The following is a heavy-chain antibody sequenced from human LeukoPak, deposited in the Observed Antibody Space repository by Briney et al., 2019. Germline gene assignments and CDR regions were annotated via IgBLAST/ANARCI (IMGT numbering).Heavy chain of an antibody. J-gene: IGHJ5*02. D-gene: IGHD5-18*01. CDR3: ARALRYGWFDP. V-gene: IGHV4-61*02. CDR1: GGSISSGSYY. Sequence: SETLSLTCTVSGGSISSGSYYWSWIRQPAGKGLEWIGRIYTSGSTNYNPSLKSRVTISVDTSKNQFSLKLSSVTAADPAVYYCARALRYGWFDPWGQGTLVTVSS. CDR2: IYTSGST.